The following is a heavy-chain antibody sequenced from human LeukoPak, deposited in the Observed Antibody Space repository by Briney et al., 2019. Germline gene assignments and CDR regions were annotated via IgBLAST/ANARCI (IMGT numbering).Heavy chain of an antibody. V-gene: IGHV4-34*01. CDR2: VDQSGNT. CDR1: GGSFNYY. CDR3: ARRASYGDYGYYYYYYMDV. J-gene: IGHJ6*03. D-gene: IGHD4-17*01. Sequence: PSETLSLTCAVYGGSFNYYWSWIRQPPGKGLEWIGEVDQSGNTNYNPSLKSRVTISVDTSKNQFSLKLSSVTAADTAVYYCARRASYGDYGYYYYYYMDVWGKGTTVTVSS.